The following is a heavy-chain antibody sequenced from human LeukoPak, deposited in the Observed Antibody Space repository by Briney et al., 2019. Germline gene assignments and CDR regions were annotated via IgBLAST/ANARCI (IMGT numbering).Heavy chain of an antibody. CDR2: IKRDGSEK. Sequence: GGSLRLSCSASGFTFSNCWMSWVRQAPGKGLEWVATIKRDGSEKYYVDSVKGRFTISKDNTKNSLFLQMNSLRAEDTAVYYCARDLSISGYRYGLDYWGQGTLVTVSS. J-gene: IGHJ4*02. CDR1: GFTFSNCW. V-gene: IGHV3-7*01. D-gene: IGHD5-18*01. CDR3: ARDLSISGYRYGLDY.